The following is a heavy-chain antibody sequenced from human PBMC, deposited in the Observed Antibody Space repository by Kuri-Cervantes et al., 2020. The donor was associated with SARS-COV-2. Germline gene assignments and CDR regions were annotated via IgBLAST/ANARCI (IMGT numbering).Heavy chain of an antibody. Sequence: GGSLRLSCAASGFTVSSNYMSWVRQAPGKGLEWVAAVSYDGSGKYYTDSVKGRFAISRDNSRDTVYLQMNSLTPADTAVYHCARYDYVWGSLGLDFWGQGTMVTVSS. V-gene: IGHV3-30*09. J-gene: IGHJ3*01. CDR2: VSYDGSGK. CDR3: ARYDYVWGSLGLDF. D-gene: IGHD3-16*01. CDR1: GFTVSSNY.